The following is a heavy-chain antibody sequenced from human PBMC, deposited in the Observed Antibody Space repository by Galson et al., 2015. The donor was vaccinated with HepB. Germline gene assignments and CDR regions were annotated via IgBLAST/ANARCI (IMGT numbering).Heavy chain of an antibody. CDR3: ASAAYYYDSSGYAGYAFDI. V-gene: IGHV1-18*04. CDR1: GYTFTSYG. D-gene: IGHD3-22*01. J-gene: IGHJ3*02. Sequence: SCKASGYTFTSYGISWVRQAPGQGLEWMGWISAYNGNTNYAQKLQGRVTMTTDTSTSTAYMELRSLRSDDTAVYYCASAAYYYDSSGYAGYAFDIWGQGTMVTVSS. CDR2: ISAYNGNT.